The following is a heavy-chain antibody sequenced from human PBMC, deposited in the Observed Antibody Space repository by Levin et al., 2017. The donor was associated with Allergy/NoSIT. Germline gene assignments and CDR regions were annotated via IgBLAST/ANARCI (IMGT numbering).Heavy chain of an antibody. J-gene: IGHJ5*02. CDR2: IDWDDDK. D-gene: IGHD1-1*01. CDR1: GFSLTTPGMR. V-gene: IGHV2-70*04. Sequence: GSGPTLVKPTQTLTLTCTFSGFSLTTPGMRVSWIRQPPGKALEWLARIDWDDDKFYSSSLKTRLTVSKGTSKNQVVLTVTNMDAVDTATYYCARDQGRAGSTWFDPWGQGTLVTVSS. CDR3: ARDQGRAGSTWFDP.